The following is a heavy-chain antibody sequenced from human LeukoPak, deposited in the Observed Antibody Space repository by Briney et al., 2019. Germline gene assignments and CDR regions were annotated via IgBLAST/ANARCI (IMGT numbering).Heavy chain of an antibody. CDR3: ATEYGDCGLVSGY. J-gene: IGHJ4*02. V-gene: IGHV3-53*01. Sequence: GGSLRLSCAASGFTLSNNYISWVRPAPGKGPEWVSVIYSGGTYYAESVKGRFTISRDKSKNTLYLQMNSLRAEDTAVYYCATEYGDCGLVSGYWGQGTLVTVSS. CDR1: GFTLSNNY. D-gene: IGHD4-17*01. CDR2: IYSGGT.